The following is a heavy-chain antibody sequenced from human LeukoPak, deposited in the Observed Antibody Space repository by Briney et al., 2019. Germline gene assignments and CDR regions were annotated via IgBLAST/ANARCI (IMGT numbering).Heavy chain of an antibody. CDR1: GYTFSGCG. J-gene: IGHJ4*02. V-gene: IGHV1-18*01. CDR3: ARDQRNSGSYRFEY. D-gene: IGHD1-26*01. Sequence: ASVTVSCKTSGYTFSGCGISWVRQAPGQGFEWMGWITGNNGNTNYAPSLQGRVTMTTDTSTNTVYMELTSLKSDDTAVYYCARDQRNSGSYRFEYWGQGTLVTVSS. CDR2: ITGNNGNT.